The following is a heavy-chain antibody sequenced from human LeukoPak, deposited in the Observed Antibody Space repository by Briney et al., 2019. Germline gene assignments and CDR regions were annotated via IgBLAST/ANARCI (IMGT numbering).Heavy chain of an antibody. V-gene: IGHV3-30*03. D-gene: IGHD6-19*01. Sequence: GGSLRLSCAASGFTFSSYGMHWVRQAPGKGLEWVAVISYDGSNKYYADSVKGRFTISRDNSKNTLYLQMNSLRAEDTAVYYCARDRSPPIAVAGRVFDYWGQGTLVTVSS. CDR3: ARDRSPPIAVAGRVFDY. CDR2: ISYDGSNK. J-gene: IGHJ4*02. CDR1: GFTFSSYG.